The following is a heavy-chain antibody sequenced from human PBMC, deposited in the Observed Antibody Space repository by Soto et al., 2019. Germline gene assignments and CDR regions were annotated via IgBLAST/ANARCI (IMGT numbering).Heavy chain of an antibody. Sequence: GESLKISCKGSGYSFTSFWISWVRQMPGKGLEWMGRIDPSDSYTNYSPSFQGHVTISADKSISTAYLQWSSLKASDTAMYYCARGYYDFWSCYSYGSDIYAFDIWGQGTMVTVSS. V-gene: IGHV5-10-1*01. CDR1: GYSFTSFW. J-gene: IGHJ3*02. CDR2: IDPSDSYT. CDR3: ARGYYDFWSCYSYGSDIYAFDI. D-gene: IGHD3-3*01.